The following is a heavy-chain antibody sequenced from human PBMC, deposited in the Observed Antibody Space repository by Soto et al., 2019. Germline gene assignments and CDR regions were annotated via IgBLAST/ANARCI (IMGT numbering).Heavy chain of an antibody. CDR3: ARAGVAARSRPRRGFDY. V-gene: IGHV4-34*01. J-gene: IGHJ4*02. Sequence: QVQLQQWGAGLLKPSETLSLTCAVYGGSFSGYYWSWIRQPPGKGLEWIGEINHSGSTNYNPSLKSRVTISVDTSKNQFSLKLSSVTAADTAVYYSARAGVAARSRPRRGFDYWGQGTLVTVSS. CDR2: INHSGST. CDR1: GGSFSGYY. D-gene: IGHD6-6*01.